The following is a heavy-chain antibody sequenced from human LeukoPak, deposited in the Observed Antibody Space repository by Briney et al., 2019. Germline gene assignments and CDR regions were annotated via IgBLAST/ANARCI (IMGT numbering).Heavy chain of an antibody. CDR3: ARPSFTTGSYFDH. J-gene: IGHJ4*02. CDR2: IEEYGNEV. V-gene: IGHV3-7*01. D-gene: IGHD1-1*01. CDR1: GFTFTDYW. Sequence: PGGSLRLSCEVSGFTFTDYWMGWLRQAPGKGREGVANIEEYGNEVQYVVSVKVRFTIFRDNTTTSLYLQMNNLRVEDTAVYYCARPSFTTGSYFDHWGQGALVTVSS.